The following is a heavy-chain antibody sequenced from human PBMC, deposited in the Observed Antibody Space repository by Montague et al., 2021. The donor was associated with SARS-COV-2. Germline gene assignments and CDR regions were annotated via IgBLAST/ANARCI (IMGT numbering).Heavy chain of an antibody. V-gene: IGHV4-59*08. CDR1: GGSISSYY. CDR2: IDYSGIT. J-gene: IGHJ4*02. Sequence: SETLSLTCTVSGGSISSYYWIWIRQPPGNGLEWIGYIDYSGITNYNPALKSRVTISVDTPNIQFFLTLSSVSAGDTAVYYCARGFDYWGQGTLVTVSS. CDR3: ARGFDY.